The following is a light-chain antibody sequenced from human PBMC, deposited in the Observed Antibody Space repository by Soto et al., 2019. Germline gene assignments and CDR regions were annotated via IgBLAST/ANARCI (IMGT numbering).Light chain of an antibody. CDR1: QSVSTRS. CDR3: QQYDSSPRT. V-gene: IGKV3-20*01. J-gene: IGKJ1*01. Sequence: EIVLTQSPGTLSLSPGERATLSCRASQSVSTRSLAWYQQKPGQAPRLLISGASSRAADIPDRFSGSGSGTDFTLIINRLEPEDFAVYYCQQYDSSPRTFGQGTKVDIK. CDR2: GAS.